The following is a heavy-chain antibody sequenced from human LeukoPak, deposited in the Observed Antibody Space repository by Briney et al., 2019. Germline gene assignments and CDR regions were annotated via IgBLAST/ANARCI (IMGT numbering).Heavy chain of an antibody. CDR1: GFTFSSYG. Sequence: GSLRLSCAASGFTFSSYGMHWVRQAPGKGLEWVAVIWYDGSNKYYADSVKGRFTISRDNSKNTLYLQMNSLRAEDTAVYYCARRGYSYAAGYFDYWGQGTLVTVSS. J-gene: IGHJ4*02. CDR3: ARRGYSYAAGYFDY. V-gene: IGHV3-33*01. CDR2: IWYDGSNK. D-gene: IGHD5-18*01.